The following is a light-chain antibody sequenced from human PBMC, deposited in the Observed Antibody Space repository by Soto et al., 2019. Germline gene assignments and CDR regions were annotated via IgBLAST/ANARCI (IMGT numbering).Light chain of an antibody. CDR1: SSNIGNNG. J-gene: IGLJ2*01. V-gene: IGLV1-36*01. CDR3: AVWDDSLNGVV. Sequence: QSVLTQSPSVSGAPRQRVTMSCSGSSSNIGNNGVNWYQQLPGKAPKLLIYYDDLMASGVSDRFSGSKSGTSAFLAISGLQSEDEADYYCAVWDDSLNGVVFGGGTKLTVL. CDR2: YDD.